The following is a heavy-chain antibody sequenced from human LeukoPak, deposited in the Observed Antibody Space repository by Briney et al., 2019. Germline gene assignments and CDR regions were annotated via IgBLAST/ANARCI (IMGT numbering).Heavy chain of an antibody. CDR2: ISNNGGYT. J-gene: IGHJ4*02. CDR1: GFTFSSYT. V-gene: IGHV3-23*01. CDR3: AKQLGYCSDGSCYFPY. D-gene: IGHD2-15*01. Sequence: GGSLRLSCTASGFTFSSYTMSWVRQAPGKGLEWVSAISNNGGYTYYADSVQGRFTISRDNSKSTLCLQMNSLRAEDTAVYYCAKQLGYCSDGSCYFPYWGQGTLVTVSS.